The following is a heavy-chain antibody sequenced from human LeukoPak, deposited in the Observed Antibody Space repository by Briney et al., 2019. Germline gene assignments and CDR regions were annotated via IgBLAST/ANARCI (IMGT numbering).Heavy chain of an antibody. V-gene: IGHV3-74*01. J-gene: IGHJ5*02. CDR1: GFTFSSYG. D-gene: IGHD3-10*01. Sequence: GGSLRLSCAASGFTFSSYGMSWVRQAPGKGLVWVSRINSDGSSTSYADSVKGRFTISRDNAKNTLYLQMNSLRAEDTAVYYCARDIADYYGSGSLNWFDPWGQGTLVTVSS. CDR3: ARDIADYYGSGSLNWFDP. CDR2: INSDGSST.